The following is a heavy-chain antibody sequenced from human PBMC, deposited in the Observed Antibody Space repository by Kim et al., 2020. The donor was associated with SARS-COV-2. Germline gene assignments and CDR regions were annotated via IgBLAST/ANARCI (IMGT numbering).Heavy chain of an antibody. CDR3: ARDSVRPFDY. V-gene: IGHV6-1*01. J-gene: IGHJ4*02. Sequence: YNDYAVSVKSRITISPDTSKNQFSLQLNSVTPEDAAVYCCARDSVRPFDYWGQGTLVSVSS. D-gene: IGHD6-6*01. CDR2: YN.